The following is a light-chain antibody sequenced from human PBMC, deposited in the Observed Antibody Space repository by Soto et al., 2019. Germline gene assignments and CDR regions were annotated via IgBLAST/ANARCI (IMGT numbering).Light chain of an antibody. CDR2: DNN. J-gene: IGLJ3*02. V-gene: IGLV1-51*01. CDR1: SSNIGINY. CDR3: GTWDSSLSVVV. Sequence: QSVLTQPPSVSAAPGQKVTISCSGSSSNIGINYVSWYQQLPGTAPKLLIYDNNKRSSGIPDRFSGSKSGTSATLGITGLQTGDVSDYYCGTWDSSLSVVVFGGGTQLTVL.